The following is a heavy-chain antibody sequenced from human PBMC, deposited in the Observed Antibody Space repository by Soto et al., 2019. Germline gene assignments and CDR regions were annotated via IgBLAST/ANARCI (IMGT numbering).Heavy chain of an antibody. V-gene: IGHV1-18*01. CDR1: GYTFTSYG. D-gene: IGHD3-22*01. CDR2: ISAYNGNT. Sequence: ASVKVSCKASGYTFTSYGISWVRQAPGQGLEWMGWISAYNGNTNYAQKLQGRVTMTTDTSTSTAYMGLSSLRSEDTAVYYCATTEPYYYDSSGYPDYWGQGTLVTVSS. J-gene: IGHJ4*02. CDR3: ATTEPYYYDSSGYPDY.